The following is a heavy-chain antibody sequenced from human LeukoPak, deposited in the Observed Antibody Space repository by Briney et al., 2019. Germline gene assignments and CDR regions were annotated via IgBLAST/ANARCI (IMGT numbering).Heavy chain of an antibody. V-gene: IGHV1-2*02. CDR2: INPNSGGT. CDR1: GYTFTGYY. Sequence: ASVKVSCKASGYTFTGYYMHWVRQAPGQGLEWMGWINPNSGGTNYAQKFQGRVTMTRDTSISTAYMELSRLRSDDTAVYYCARGDSGYSSGWYKGYWGQGTLVTVS. J-gene: IGHJ4*02. D-gene: IGHD6-19*01. CDR3: ARGDSGYSSGWYKGY.